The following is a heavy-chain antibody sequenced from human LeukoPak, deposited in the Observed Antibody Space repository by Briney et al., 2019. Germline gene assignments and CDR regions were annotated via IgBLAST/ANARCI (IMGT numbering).Heavy chain of an antibody. CDR3: ARYTGSGSYYNFFYYYGMDV. Sequence: GGSLRLSCAASGFTFNSYEMNWVRQAPGKGLEWVSYISSSGSTIYYADSVKGRFTISRDNAKNSLYLQMNSLRAEDTAVYYCARYTGSGSYYNFFYYYGMDVWGQGTTVTVSS. CDR2: ISSSGSTI. V-gene: IGHV3-48*03. D-gene: IGHD3-10*01. CDR1: GFTFNSYE. J-gene: IGHJ6*02.